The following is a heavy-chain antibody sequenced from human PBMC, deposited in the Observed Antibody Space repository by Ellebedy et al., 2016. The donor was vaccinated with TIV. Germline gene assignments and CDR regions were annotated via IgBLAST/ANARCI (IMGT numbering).Heavy chain of an antibody. D-gene: IGHD6-19*01. Sequence: GESLKISXSASGFTFSHHAMHWVRQAPGKGLEYVSLISSDGINTYYADSVKGRFTISRDNAKNSLYLQMNSLRVEDTALYYCAKGSSGWYKENWFDPWGQGTLVIVSS. V-gene: IGHV3-64*04. J-gene: IGHJ5*02. CDR1: GFTFSHHA. CDR2: ISSDGINT. CDR3: AKGSSGWYKENWFDP.